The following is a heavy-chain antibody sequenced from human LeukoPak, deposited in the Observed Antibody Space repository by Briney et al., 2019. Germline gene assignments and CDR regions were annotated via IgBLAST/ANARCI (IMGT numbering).Heavy chain of an antibody. CDR3: ARIRDGYNDAYDL. Sequence: GASVKVSCKASGYTFTSYYMHWVRQAPGQGLEWMGIISPSSGSTNYAQNFQGRVTLTRDTSTSTVYMELSSLRSEDTAIYYCARIRDGYNDAYDLWGQGTVVTVPS. CDR2: ISPSSGST. CDR1: GYTFTSYY. J-gene: IGHJ3*01. V-gene: IGHV1-46*01. D-gene: IGHD5-24*01.